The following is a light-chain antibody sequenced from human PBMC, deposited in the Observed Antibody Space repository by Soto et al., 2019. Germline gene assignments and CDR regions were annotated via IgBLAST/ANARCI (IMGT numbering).Light chain of an antibody. Sequence: EIVMTQSPATLSVSPGERATLSCRASQSVGTSLAWYQQKPGQAPSLLIFSASTRATGIPARFSGSGSGTAFTLTISSLQSEDFAVYYCQQYRDWPRTFGQGTKVEI. CDR3: QQYRDWPRT. CDR2: SAS. V-gene: IGKV3-15*01. CDR1: QSVGTS. J-gene: IGKJ1*01.